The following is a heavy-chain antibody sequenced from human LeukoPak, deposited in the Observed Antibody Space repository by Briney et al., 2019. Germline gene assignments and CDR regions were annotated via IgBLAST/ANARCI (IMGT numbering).Heavy chain of an antibody. D-gene: IGHD4-23*01. V-gene: IGHV1-69*05. CDR2: IIPIFGTA. J-gene: IGHJ4*02. CDR3: ARVAVAQYYFDY. CDR1: GGTFSSYA. Sequence: SVKVSCKASGGTFSSYAISWVRQAPGQGLEWMGGIIPIFGTANYAQKFQGRVTITTDESTSTAYMELSSLRSEDTAVYYCARVAVAQYYFDYWGQGTLVTVSS.